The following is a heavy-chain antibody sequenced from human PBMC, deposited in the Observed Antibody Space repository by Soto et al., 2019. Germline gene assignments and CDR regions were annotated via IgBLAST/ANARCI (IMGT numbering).Heavy chain of an antibody. J-gene: IGHJ6*02. D-gene: IGHD2-21*02. CDR2: AYYRSQWYY. CDR1: GDSVSSNSAA. V-gene: IGHV6-1*01. CDR3: TKQKGDSRTYNGLAV. Sequence: SQTLSLTCAISGDSVSSNSAAWNWIRQSPSRGLEWLGRAYYRSQWYYDSSVSVQSRIIVIPDTSNNQFSLQLNSVTPGDPAVYYCTKQKGDSRTYNGLAVWGQGTTGTVS.